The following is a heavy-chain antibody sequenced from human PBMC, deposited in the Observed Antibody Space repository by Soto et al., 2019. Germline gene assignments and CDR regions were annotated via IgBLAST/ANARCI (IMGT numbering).Heavy chain of an antibody. J-gene: IGHJ6*02. V-gene: IGHV4-34*01. D-gene: IGHD3-3*01. CDR3: ARGPLTIFGVVTLYYYGMDV. CDR2: INHSGST. Sequence: SETLSLTCAVYGGSFSGYYWSWIRQPPGKGLEWIGEINHSGSTNYNPSLKSRVTISVDTSKNQFSLKLSSVTAADTAVYYCARGPLTIFGVVTLYYYGMDVWGQGTTVTVS. CDR1: GGSFSGYY.